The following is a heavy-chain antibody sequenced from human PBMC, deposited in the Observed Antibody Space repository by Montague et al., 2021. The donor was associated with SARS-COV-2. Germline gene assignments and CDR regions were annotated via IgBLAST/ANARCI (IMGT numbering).Heavy chain of an antibody. Sequence: SDTLSLTCTVSGGSVNSTNWWSWVRQPPGKGLEWIAEVYRTGGTMFNPSFRSRVTLSIDRSKNLFSLNLNSVTVADTAVYYCARTGAYDHFDYWGPGTLVIVSS. V-gene: IGHV4-4*02. D-gene: IGHD5-12*01. CDR2: VYRTGGT. CDR3: ARTGAYDHFDY. J-gene: IGHJ4*02. CDR1: GGSVNSTNW.